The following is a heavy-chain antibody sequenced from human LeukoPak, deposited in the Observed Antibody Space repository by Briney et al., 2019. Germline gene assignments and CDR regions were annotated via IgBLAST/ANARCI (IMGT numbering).Heavy chain of an antibody. V-gene: IGHV3-30*03. CDR2: ISYDESNK. CDR1: GFTFSSYW. D-gene: IGHD3-22*01. CDR3: ARDSNGYYDSSGYRLNAFDI. Sequence: GGSLRLSCAASGFTFSSYWMHWVRQAPGKGLEWVAFISYDESNKYYADSVKGRFTISRDNSKNTLYLQMSSLRSEDTAVYYCARDSNGYYDSSGYRLNAFDIWGQGTMVTVSS. J-gene: IGHJ3*02.